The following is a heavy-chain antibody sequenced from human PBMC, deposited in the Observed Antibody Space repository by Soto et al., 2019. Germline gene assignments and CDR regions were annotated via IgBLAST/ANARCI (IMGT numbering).Heavy chain of an antibody. CDR2: IKRDGSEK. Sequence: EVQLVESGGGLVQPGGSLRLSCAASGFTFSSYWMSWVRQAPGKGLEWVANIKRDGSEKYYVDSVKGRFTISRDNAKSSLYLQMNSLRAEDTAVYYCARSSPLYGDYVAYWGQGTLVTVSS. CDR3: ARSSPLYGDYVAY. CDR1: GFTFSSYW. J-gene: IGHJ4*02. V-gene: IGHV3-7*01. D-gene: IGHD4-17*01.